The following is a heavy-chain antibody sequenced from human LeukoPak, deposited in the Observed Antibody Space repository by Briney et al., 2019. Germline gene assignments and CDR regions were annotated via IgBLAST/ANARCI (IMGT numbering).Heavy chain of an antibody. J-gene: IGHJ6*03. D-gene: IGHD6-13*01. V-gene: IGHV1-46*01. CDR2: INPSGGST. CDR1: GYTFTSYY. CDR3: ARAEQLPDYPDYYYYMDV. Sequence: GASVKVSCKASGYTFTSYYMHWVRQAPGQGLEWMGIINPSGGSTSYAQKFQGRVTMTRDMSTSTVYMELSSLRSEDTAVYYCARAEQLPDYPDYYYYMDVWGKGTTVTVPS.